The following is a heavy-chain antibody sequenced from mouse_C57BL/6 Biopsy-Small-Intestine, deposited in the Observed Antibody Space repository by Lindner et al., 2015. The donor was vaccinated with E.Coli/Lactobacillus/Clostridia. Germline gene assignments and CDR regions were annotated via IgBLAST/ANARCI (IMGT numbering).Heavy chain of an antibody. CDR2: INPSTGGT. V-gene: IGHV1-42*01. CDR3: ARYYYRSSYFDY. CDR1: GYSFTNYY. D-gene: IGHD1-1*01. J-gene: IGHJ2*01. Sequence: VQLQESGPDLVKPGASVKISCKASGYSFTNYYMNWVKQSPEKSLEWIGEINPSTGGTTYNPKFRAKATVTVAKSSNTAYMQLRSLTSEDSAVYYCARYYYRSSYFDYWGQGTTLTVSS.